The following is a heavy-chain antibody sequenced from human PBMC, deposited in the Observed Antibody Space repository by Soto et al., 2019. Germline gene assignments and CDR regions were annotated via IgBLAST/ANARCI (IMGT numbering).Heavy chain of an antibody. CDR2: IIPIFGTA. V-gene: IGHV1-69*13. CDR3: AGGATRSRAFDY. CDR1: GGTFSSYA. Sequence: SVKVSCKASGGTFSSYAVSWVRQAPGQGLEWMGGIIPIFGTANYAQKFQGRVTITADESTSTAYMELSRLRSEDTAVYYCAGGATRSRAFDYWGQGTLVTFSS. D-gene: IGHD1-26*01. J-gene: IGHJ4*02.